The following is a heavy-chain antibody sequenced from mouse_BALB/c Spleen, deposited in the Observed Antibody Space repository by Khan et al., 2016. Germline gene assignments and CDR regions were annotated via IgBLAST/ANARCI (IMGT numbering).Heavy chain of an antibody. CDR2: IYPGDGDT. CDR3: ARGTPFES. V-gene: IGHV1-80*01. D-gene: IGHD2-14*01. CDR1: GYAFSGYW. J-gene: IGHJ3*01. Sequence: QVQLQQSGAELVRPGSSVKISCKASGYAFSGYWMNWVKQRPGQGLEWIGQIYPGDGDTNYNGKFKGKDTLTADTSSSTAYMQLSSLTSEDSAVSFGARGTPFESWGQVTLVTVAA.